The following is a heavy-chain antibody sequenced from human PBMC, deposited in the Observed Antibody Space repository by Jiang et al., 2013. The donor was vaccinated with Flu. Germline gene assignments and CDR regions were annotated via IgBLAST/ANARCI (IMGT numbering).Heavy chain of an antibody. D-gene: IGHD3-10*01. V-gene: IGHV1-3*01. J-gene: IGHJ2*01. CDR3: ARQYYYGSERGWYFDL. CDR2: INAGTGNT. CDR1: EFSFTTYA. Sequence: GAEVKKPGASVKVSCKASEFSFTTYAMHWVRQAPGQRPEWLGWINAGTGNTKYSQKFQGRLTITRDTSASTAYMELSSLRSEDTAVYYCARQYYYGSERGWYFDLWGRGTLVTVSS.